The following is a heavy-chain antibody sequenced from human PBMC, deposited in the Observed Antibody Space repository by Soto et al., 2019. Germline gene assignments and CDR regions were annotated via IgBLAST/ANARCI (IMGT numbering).Heavy chain of an antibody. D-gene: IGHD2-8*01. CDR2: IYTTGST. V-gene: IGHV4-4*07. J-gene: IGHJ4*02. CDR3: ARARRMTRGVLLDY. Sequence: KSSETLSLTCTVFGDSISNSYWSWVRQPAGKGLQWIGRIYTTGSTIYNPSLKTRITMSLDTSKNQFSLDLASVTAADTAKYYCARARRMTRGVLLDYWSQGILVTVSS. CDR1: GDSISNSY.